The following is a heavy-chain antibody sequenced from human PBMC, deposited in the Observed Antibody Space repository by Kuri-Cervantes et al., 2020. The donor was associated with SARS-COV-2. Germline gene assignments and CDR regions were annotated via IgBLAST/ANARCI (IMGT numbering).Heavy chain of an antibody. CDR3: ARAITIFGVVTADYYYYYMDV. D-gene: IGHD3-3*01. V-gene: IGHV1-18*04. Sequence: ASVKISCKASGYTFTGYYMHWVRQAPGQGLEWMGWISAYNGNTNYAQKLQGRVTMTTDTSTSTAYMELRSLRSDDTAAYYCARAITIFGVVTADYYYYYMDVWGKGTTVTVSS. J-gene: IGHJ6*03. CDR2: ISAYNGNT. CDR1: GYTFTGYY.